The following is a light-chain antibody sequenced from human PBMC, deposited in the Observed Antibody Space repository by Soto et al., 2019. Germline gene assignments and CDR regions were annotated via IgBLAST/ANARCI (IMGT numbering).Light chain of an antibody. CDR3: SSYTSKSSLI. V-gene: IGLV2-14*01. J-gene: IGLJ2*01. CDR1: MRDVGAYNL. CDR2: EVR. Sequence: QSALTQPASVSGSPGQSITISCAGTMRDVGAYNLVSWYQQHPGRAPQLIIYEVRNRPSGISFRFSGSKSGNTASLTISGPPAEDEGDYYCSSYTSKSSLIFGGGTKLTVL.